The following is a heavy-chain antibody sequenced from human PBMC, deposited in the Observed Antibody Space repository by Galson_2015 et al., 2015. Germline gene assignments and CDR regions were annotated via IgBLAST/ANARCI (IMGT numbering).Heavy chain of an antibody. D-gene: IGHD4-17*01. CDR1: GYTFTSYG. V-gene: IGHV1-18*01. J-gene: IGHJ6*02. Sequence: SVKVSCKASGYTFTSYGISWVRQAPGQGLEWMGWISAYNGNTNYAQKLQGRVTMTTDTSTSTAYMELRSLRSDDTAVYYCARDSSATVNSVVGNGMDVWGQGTTVTVSS. CDR3: ARDSSATVNSVVGNGMDV. CDR2: ISAYNGNT.